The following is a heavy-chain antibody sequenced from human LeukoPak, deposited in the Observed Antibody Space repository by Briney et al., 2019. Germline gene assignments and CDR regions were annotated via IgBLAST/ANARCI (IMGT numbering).Heavy chain of an antibody. CDR2: FSGGGDS. V-gene: IGHV3-23*01. CDR1: GFPFSTYA. CDR3: GKEVERHFDLKY. J-gene: IGHJ4*02. Sequence: GGSLRLSCAASGFPFSTYAMSWVRQAPGKGLEWVSAFSGGGDSYYADSVKGRFTISRDNSKKILYLQMNSLRAEDTAVYYCGKEVERHFDLKYWGQGTLVTVSS.